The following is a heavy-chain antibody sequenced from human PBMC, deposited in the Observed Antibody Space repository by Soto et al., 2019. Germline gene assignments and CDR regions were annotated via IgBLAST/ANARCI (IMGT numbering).Heavy chain of an antibody. V-gene: IGHV3-30*18. CDR3: AKLYSSSSYFDY. CDR1: GFTFSSYG. D-gene: IGHD6-6*01. CDR2: ISYDGSNK. Sequence: GGSLRLSCAASGFTFSSYGMHWVRQAPGKGLEWVAVISYDGSNKYYADSVKGRFTISRDNSKNTLYLQMNSLRAEDTAVYYCAKLYSSSSYFDYWGQGTLVTVSS. J-gene: IGHJ4*02.